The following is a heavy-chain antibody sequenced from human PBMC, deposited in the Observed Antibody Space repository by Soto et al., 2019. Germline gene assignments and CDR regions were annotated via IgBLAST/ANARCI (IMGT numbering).Heavy chain of an antibody. Sequence: SETLSLTCAVYGGSLSGYYWSWIRQPPGKGLEWIGEINHSGSTNYNPSLKSRVTISVDTSKNQFSLKLSSVTAADTAVYYCARMGGYFDWSRGMYYFDYWGQGTLVTVSS. D-gene: IGHD3-9*01. V-gene: IGHV4-34*01. J-gene: IGHJ4*02. CDR1: GGSLSGYY. CDR2: INHSGST. CDR3: ARMGGYFDWSRGMYYFDY.